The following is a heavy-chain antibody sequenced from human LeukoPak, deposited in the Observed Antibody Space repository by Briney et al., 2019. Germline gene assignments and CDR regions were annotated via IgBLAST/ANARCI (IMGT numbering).Heavy chain of an antibody. CDR3: AGHHPRNTVDF. CDR2: IFHTGDT. CDR1: GVSITDYY. V-gene: IGHV4-59*08. J-gene: IGHJ4*02. D-gene: IGHD2/OR15-2a*01. Sequence: SETLSLTCTVSGVSITDYYWSWIRQPPGKGLEWIAYIFHTGDTRYNPSLKSRITISLDTSKNQFSLKLSSVTAADTAVYYCAGHHPRNTVDFWGQGTLVTVSS.